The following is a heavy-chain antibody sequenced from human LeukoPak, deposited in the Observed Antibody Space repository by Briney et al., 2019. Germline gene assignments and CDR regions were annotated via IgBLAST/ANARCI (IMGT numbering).Heavy chain of an antibody. CDR3: ARDRDQSSGSYWEYNWFDP. CDR1: GGSFSGYY. Sequence: SETLSLACAVYGGSFSGYYWSWIRQPPGKGLEWIGESNRSGSTNYNPSLKSRVTISVDTSKNQFSLKLSSVTAADTAVYYCARDRDQSSGSYWEYNWFDPWGQGTLVTVSS. D-gene: IGHD1-26*01. V-gene: IGHV4-34*01. CDR2: SNRSGST. J-gene: IGHJ5*02.